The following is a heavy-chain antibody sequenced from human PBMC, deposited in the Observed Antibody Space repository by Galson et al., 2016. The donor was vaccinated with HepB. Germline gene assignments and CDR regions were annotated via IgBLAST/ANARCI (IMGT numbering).Heavy chain of an antibody. CDR3: SRRSNDGYTLDS. D-gene: IGHD3-16*01. CDR1: GGTFTNSA. Sequence: SVKVSCKASGGTFTNSALSWVRQAPGQGLEWMGGIIPMFGTASYAHKFQGRVTIIADESTYTAYMDLINLRSDDTAVYYCSRRSNDGYTLDSWGQGTLVTVSS. J-gene: IGHJ4*02. CDR2: IIPMFGTA. V-gene: IGHV1-69*13.